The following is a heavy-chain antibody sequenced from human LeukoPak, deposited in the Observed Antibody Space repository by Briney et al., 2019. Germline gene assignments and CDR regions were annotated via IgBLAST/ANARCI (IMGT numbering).Heavy chain of an antibody. V-gene: IGHV3-23*01. Sequence: GGSLRLSCAASGFTFSTYSMTWVRQAPGKGLEWVSAFSGSAGSTYYADSVKGRFAISRDNSKNTLYLQMNSLRAEDTAVYYCARAPFSSTWYSFASGGQGTLAPVS. J-gene: IGHJ4*02. CDR3: ARAPFSSTWYSFAS. CDR1: GFTFSTYS. CDR2: FSGSAGST. D-gene: IGHD6-13*01.